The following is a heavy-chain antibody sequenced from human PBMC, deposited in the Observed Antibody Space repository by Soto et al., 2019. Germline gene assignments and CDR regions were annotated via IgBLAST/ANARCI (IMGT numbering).Heavy chain of an antibody. CDR3: ARGATVTQYDY. CDR1: GVSVSSGSFY. CDR2: GSYSGTT. D-gene: IGHD4-17*01. Sequence: PSETLSLTCTVSGVSVSSGSFYWAWIRQPPGKGLEWIGFGSYSGTTNYKPSLKSRVTISVDTSRSQISLKVCSLTAVDTSVYYCARGATVTQYDYWGQGTLVTVSS. J-gene: IGHJ4*02. V-gene: IGHV4-61*01.